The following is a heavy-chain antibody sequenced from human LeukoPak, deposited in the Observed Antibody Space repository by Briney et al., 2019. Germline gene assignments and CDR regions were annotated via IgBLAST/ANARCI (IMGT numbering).Heavy chain of an antibody. D-gene: IGHD3-22*01. CDR2: INWNGGST. J-gene: IGHJ3*02. Sequence: GGSLRLSCAASGFTFSSYGMSWVRQAPGKGLEWVSGINWNGGSTGYADSVKGRFTISRDNAKNSLYLQMNSLRAEDTALYYCARGRDYYDSSGYSDAFDIWGQGTMVTVSS. CDR1: GFTFSSYG. V-gene: IGHV3-20*04. CDR3: ARGRDYYDSSGYSDAFDI.